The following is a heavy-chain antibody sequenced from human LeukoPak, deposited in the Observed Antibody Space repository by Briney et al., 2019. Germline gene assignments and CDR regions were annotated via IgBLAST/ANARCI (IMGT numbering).Heavy chain of an antibody. CDR1: GGSISSSSYY. CDR3: ARDRMRIVGATGY. V-gene: IGHV4-39*02. D-gene: IGHD1-26*01. Sequence: SETLSLTCTVSGGSISSSSYYWGWIRQPPGKGLEWIGSIYYSGSTYYNPSLKSRVTISVDTSKNQFSLKLSSVTAADTAVYYCARDRMRIVGATGYWGQGTLVTVSS. CDR2: IYYSGST. J-gene: IGHJ4*02.